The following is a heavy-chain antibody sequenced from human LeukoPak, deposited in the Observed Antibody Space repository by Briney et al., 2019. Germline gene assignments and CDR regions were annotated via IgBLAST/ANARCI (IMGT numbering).Heavy chain of an antibody. D-gene: IGHD4-23*01. V-gene: IGHV3-21*01. CDR1: GFTFRSYS. Sequence: GGSLRLSCTASGFTFRSYSMNWVRQAPGKGLEWVSSISSSSSYIYYADSVKGRFTISRDNAKNSLYLQMNSLRAEDTAVYYCASPGGDSIFDYWGQGTLVTVSS. CDR3: ASPGGDSIFDY. J-gene: IGHJ4*02. CDR2: ISSSSSYI.